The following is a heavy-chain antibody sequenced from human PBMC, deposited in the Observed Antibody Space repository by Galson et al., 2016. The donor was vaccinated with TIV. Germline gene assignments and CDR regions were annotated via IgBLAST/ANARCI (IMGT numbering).Heavy chain of an antibody. CDR3: AKDGRTDFLDFDY. V-gene: IGHV3-30*02. CDR1: GFTFSHFG. J-gene: IGHJ4*02. CDR2: IRHDATKT. D-gene: IGHD1-1*01. Sequence: SLRLSCAASGFTFSHFGMHWVRQAPGKGLEWLAFIRHDATKTYYADSVKGRFTISRDQSKSALYLQMNALRGDDTAMYYCAKDGRTDFLDFDYWGQGTLVTVSS.